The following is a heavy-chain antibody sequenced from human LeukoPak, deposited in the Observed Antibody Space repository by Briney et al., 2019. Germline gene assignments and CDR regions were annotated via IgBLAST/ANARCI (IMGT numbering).Heavy chain of an antibody. V-gene: IGHV3-74*01. CDR1: GFRFSDYR. Sequence: GGSLRLSCVVSGFRFSDYRMHWVRKAPGKGLVWVSGIKTDGSDRRYADFVTGRFTISRDNAKNTLFLQMNSLRAEDTAVYYCIRDFLTVTTNDYWGQGTLVTVSS. D-gene: IGHD4-11*01. CDR2: IKTDGSDR. CDR3: IRDFLTVTTNDY. J-gene: IGHJ4*02.